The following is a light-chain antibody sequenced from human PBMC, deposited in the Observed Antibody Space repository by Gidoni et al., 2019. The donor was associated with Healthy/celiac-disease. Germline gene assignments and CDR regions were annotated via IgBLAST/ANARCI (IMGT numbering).Light chain of an antibody. V-gene: IGLV2-11*01. CDR3: CSYAGSYTWV. J-gene: IGLJ3*02. CDR2: EFS. CDR1: SSDVGGYNY. Sequence: QAALTQPRSVSGSPGQSVTIPCTGTSSDVGGYNYVSGYHKHPGKAPKLIIYEFSKRPSGVPDRFSGSNSGNTASLTISGLQAEDEADYYCCSYAGSYTWVFGGWTKLTVL.